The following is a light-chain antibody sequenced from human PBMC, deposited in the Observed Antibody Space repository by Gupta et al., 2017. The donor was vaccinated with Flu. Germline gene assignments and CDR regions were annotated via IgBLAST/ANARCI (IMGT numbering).Light chain of an antibody. Sequence: PSSLSASVGDRVTITCRASQDISNLLVWYQLKPGKVPKVLIYGASSLRSGVPSRFSGSGSGTDFTLTISSLQPEDVATYYCRRHNSAPWTFGQGTXVEIK. CDR3: RRHNSAPWT. V-gene: IGKV1-27*01. CDR1: QDISNL. J-gene: IGKJ1*01. CDR2: GAS.